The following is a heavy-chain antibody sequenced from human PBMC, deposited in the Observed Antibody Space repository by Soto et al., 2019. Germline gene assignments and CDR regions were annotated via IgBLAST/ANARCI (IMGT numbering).Heavy chain of an antibody. J-gene: IGHJ6*02. V-gene: IGHV4-34*01. CDR1: GGSFSGYY. CDR3: ARGGGNCSGGSCYWGYYYYYGMDV. Sequence: QVQLQQWGAGLLKPSETLSLTCAVYGGSFSGYYWSWIRQPPGKGLEWIGEINHSGSTNYNPSLKSRVTISVDTSKNQFSLKLSSVTAADTAVYYCARGGGNCSGGSCYWGYYYYYGMDVWGQGTTVTVSS. D-gene: IGHD2-15*01. CDR2: INHSGST.